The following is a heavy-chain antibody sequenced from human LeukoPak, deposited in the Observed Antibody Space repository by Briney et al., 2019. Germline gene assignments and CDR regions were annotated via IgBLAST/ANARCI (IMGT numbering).Heavy chain of an antibody. J-gene: IGHJ4*02. D-gene: IGHD3-3*01. CDR3: AKGTTIFGVVTYDY. CDR2: ISGSGGST. Sequence: QPGESLRLSCAASGFTFSDYYMSWIRQAPGKGLEWVSAISGSGGSTYYADSVKGRFTISRDNSKNTLYLQMNSLRAEDTAVYYCAKGTTIFGVVTYDYWGQGTLVTVSS. V-gene: IGHV3-23*01. CDR1: GFTFSDYY.